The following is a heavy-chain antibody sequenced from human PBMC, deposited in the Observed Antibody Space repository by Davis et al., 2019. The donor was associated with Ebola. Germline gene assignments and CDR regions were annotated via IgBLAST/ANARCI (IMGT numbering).Heavy chain of an antibody. CDR1: GYSFTSYW. D-gene: IGHD5-12*01. J-gene: IGHJ6*02. V-gene: IGHV5-51*01. CDR2: IYPGDSDT. Sequence: PGGSLRLSCKGSGYSFTSYWIGWVRQMPGKGLEWMGIIYPGDSDTRYSPSFQGQVTISADKSISTAYLQWSSLKASDTAMYYCARHIKGRGYSGYGHYYYYYGMDVWGQGTTVTVSS. CDR3: ARHIKGRGYSGYGHYYYYYGMDV.